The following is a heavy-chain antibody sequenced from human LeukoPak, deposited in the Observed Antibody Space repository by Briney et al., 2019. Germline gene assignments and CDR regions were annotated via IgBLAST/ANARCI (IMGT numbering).Heavy chain of an antibody. CDR3: AKDARRYSGWYFFDH. D-gene: IGHD6-19*01. CDR2: MSDSGGTT. V-gene: IGHV3-23*01. Sequence: RTGGSLRLSCVASGFTFSNLAMGWVRKAPGKGLEWVSVMSDSGGTTYYADSVKGRFTISRDNYRNTLYLQMNSLRVDDTAVYYYAKDARRYSGWYFFDHWGQGTLVTVSS. CDR1: GFTFSNLA. J-gene: IGHJ4*02.